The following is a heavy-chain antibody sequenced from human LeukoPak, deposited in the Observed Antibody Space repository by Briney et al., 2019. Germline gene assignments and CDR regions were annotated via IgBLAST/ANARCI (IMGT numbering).Heavy chain of an antibody. CDR2: ISRSSSII. J-gene: IGHJ3*02. Sequence: PGGSLRLSCAASGFTFDDYAMHWVRHAPGKGLEWVSYISRSSSIIYYADSVKGRFTISRDDAKNSLFLQMNSLRAEDTAVYYCARDHPARTYSSLFNKNRHDAFDIWGQGTMVTVSS. CDR3: ARDHPARTYSSLFNKNRHDAFDI. CDR1: GFTFDDYA. D-gene: IGHD6-6*01. V-gene: IGHV3-48*04.